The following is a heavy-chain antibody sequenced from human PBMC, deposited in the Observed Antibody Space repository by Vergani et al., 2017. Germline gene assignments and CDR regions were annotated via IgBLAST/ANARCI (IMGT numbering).Heavy chain of an antibody. D-gene: IGHD3-22*01. J-gene: IGHJ4*02. Sequence: QVQLQESGPGLVKPSETLSLTCTVSGGSISSYYWSWIRQPPGKGLEWIGYIYTSGSTNYNPSLKSRVTISVDTSKNQFSLKLSSVTAADTAVYYCARDAGQDTYYYDSSGYYPFDYWGQGTLVTVSS. CDR1: GGSISSYY. CDR3: ARDAGQDTYYYDSSGYYPFDY. V-gene: IGHV4-4*09. CDR2: IYTSGST.